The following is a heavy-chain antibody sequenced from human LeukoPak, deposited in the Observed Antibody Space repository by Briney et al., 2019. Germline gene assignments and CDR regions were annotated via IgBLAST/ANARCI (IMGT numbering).Heavy chain of an antibody. CDR1: GFTFSSYG. Sequence: PGRSLRLSCAASGFTFSSYGMHWVRQAPGKGLEWGAVIWYDGSNKYYVDSVKGRFTISRDNSKNTLYLQMNSLRAEDTAVYYCAKHYYDSSGYYYFDYWGQGTLVTVSS. CDR2: IWYDGSNK. CDR3: AKHYYDSSGYYYFDY. D-gene: IGHD3-22*01. V-gene: IGHV3-33*06. J-gene: IGHJ4*02.